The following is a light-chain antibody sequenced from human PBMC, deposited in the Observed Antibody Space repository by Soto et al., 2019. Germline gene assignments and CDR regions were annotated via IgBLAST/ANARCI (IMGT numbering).Light chain of an antibody. CDR3: QQYNNFWT. Sequence: EIVMTQSPATLSVSPGERATLSCRASQSVSSNLAWYQQKPGQALRLLIYGASTRATGIPARFSGSGSGTEFTLTISSLQSEDFAVYYCQQYNNFWTFGQGTKVEIK. CDR1: QSVSSN. J-gene: IGKJ1*01. V-gene: IGKV3-15*01. CDR2: GAS.